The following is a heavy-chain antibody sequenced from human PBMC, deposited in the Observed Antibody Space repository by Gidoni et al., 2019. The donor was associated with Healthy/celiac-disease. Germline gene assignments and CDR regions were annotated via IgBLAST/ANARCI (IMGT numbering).Heavy chain of an antibody. J-gene: IGHJ4*02. V-gene: IGHV5-51*01. Sequence: ELQLVQPGAEVTKPGAPLKISSTGSGYSFTSYWIGWVRQIPGKGLEWMGIIYPGHSATSYSPSFQGQVTISADKSISTAYLQWGSLTASDTAMYYCASLGPTMVTNYFDYWGQGTLVTVSS. CDR1: GYSFTSYW. D-gene: IGHD5-18*01. CDR3: ASLGPTMVTNYFDY. CDR2: IYPGHSAT.